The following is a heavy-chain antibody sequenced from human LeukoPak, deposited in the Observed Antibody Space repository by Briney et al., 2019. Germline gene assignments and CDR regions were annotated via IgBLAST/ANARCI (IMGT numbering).Heavy chain of an antibody. Sequence: PGGSLRLSCAASGFTFSSYWMSWVRQAPGKGLEWVANIKQDGSEKYYVDSVKGRFTISRDNAKDSPYLQMNSLRAEDTAVYYCAKTIRGGLIRFGELLADYWGQGTLVTVSS. J-gene: IGHJ4*02. V-gene: IGHV3-7*01. CDR3: AKTIRGGLIRFGELLADY. D-gene: IGHD3-10*02. CDR1: GFTFSSYW. CDR2: IKQDGSEK.